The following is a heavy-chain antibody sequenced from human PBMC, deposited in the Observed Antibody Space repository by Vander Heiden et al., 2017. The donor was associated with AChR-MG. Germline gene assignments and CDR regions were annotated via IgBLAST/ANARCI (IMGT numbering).Heavy chain of an antibody. CDR2: ISSSSSYT. J-gene: IGHJ4*02. V-gene: IGHV3-11*06. CDR3: ARDTHYGDYGSPIDY. D-gene: IGHD4-17*01. CDR1: GFTFSDYY. Sequence: QVQLVESGGGLVKPGGSLRLSCAASGFTFSDYYMSCIRHAPGKWLECVSYISSSSSYTKYADSVKVRFTISRDNAKNSLYLQMNILRAEDTAVYYCARDTHYGDYGSPIDYWGQGTLVTVSS.